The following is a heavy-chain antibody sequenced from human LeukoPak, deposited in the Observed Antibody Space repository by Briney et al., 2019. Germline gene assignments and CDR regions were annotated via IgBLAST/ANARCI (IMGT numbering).Heavy chain of an antibody. V-gene: IGHV5-51*01. Sequence: HGESLKISCKGSGYSFASYWIGWVRQMPGKGLEWMGIIYPGDSDTRYSPSFQGQVTISADKSISTAYLQWSSLKASDTAMYYCARHESCSNGVCYQINSWGQGTLVTVSS. CDR2: IYPGDSDT. CDR1: GYSFASYW. D-gene: IGHD2-8*01. J-gene: IGHJ4*02. CDR3: ARHESCSNGVCYQINS.